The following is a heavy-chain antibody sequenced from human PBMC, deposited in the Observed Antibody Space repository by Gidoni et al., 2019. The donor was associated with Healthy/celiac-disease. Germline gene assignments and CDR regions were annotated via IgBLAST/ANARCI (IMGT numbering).Heavy chain of an antibody. CDR1: GYTFTSYA. J-gene: IGHJ5*02. D-gene: IGHD3-3*01. V-gene: IGHV7-4-1*01. Sequence: QVQLVQSGSELKKPGASVKVSCKAPGYTFTSYAMNWVRQAPGQGLEWMGWINTNTGNPTYAQGFTGRFVFSLDTSVSTAYLQICSLKAEDTAVYYCARETGNSRAYYDFWSGYSPNWFDPWGQGTLVTVSS. CDR3: ARETGNSRAYYDFWSGYSPNWFDP. CDR2: INTNTGNP.